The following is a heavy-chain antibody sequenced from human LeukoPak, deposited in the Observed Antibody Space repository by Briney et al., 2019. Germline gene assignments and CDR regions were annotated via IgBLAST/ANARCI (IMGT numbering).Heavy chain of an antibody. D-gene: IGHD6-13*01. Sequence: PSETLSLTCTVSGGSISSYYWSWIRQPPGKGLEWIGYLYYSGSTNYNPSHKSRVTISVDPSKNQFSLKLSSVTAADTAVYYCARFAYSSSWYPSDYWYFDLWGRGTLVAVSS. CDR1: GGSISSYY. V-gene: IGHV4-59*01. CDR2: LYYSGST. J-gene: IGHJ2*01. CDR3: ARFAYSSSWYPSDYWYFDL.